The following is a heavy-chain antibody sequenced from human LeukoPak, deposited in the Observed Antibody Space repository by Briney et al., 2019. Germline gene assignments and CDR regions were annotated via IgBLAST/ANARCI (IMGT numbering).Heavy chain of an antibody. V-gene: IGHV4-38-2*02. CDR3: AREITAVVTAYDAFDI. D-gene: IGHD1-14*01. CDR1: GYSISSGYY. CDR2: IYHSGST. Sequence: SETLSLTCGVSGYSISSGYYWGWIRQPPGKGLEWIGSIYHSGSTYYNPSLKSRVTISVDTSKNQFSLKLSSVTAADTAVYYCAREITAVVTAYDAFDIWGQGTMVTVSS. J-gene: IGHJ3*02.